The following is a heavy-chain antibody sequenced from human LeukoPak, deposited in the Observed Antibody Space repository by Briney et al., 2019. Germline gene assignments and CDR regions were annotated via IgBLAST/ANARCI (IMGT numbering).Heavy chain of an antibody. CDR1: GFTLSNYA. V-gene: IGHV3-23*01. Sequence: GGSLRLSCAASGFTLSNYAMSWVRQAPGKGLEWVSAISGSGGSTFYADSMKGRFTISRDNSKNTLYLQMNSLRAEDTAVYYCAKDVLPLGYCSGGSCYQLDYWGQGTLVTVSS. J-gene: IGHJ4*02. D-gene: IGHD2-15*01. CDR3: AKDVLPLGYCSGGSCYQLDY. CDR2: ISGSGGST.